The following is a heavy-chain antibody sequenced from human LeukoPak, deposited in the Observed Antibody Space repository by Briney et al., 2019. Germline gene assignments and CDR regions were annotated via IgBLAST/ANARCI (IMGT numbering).Heavy chain of an antibody. CDR2: IFDIGSI. CDR1: GGSISDDS. D-gene: IGHD5-12*01. V-gene: IGHV4-59*01. CDR3: ARAASGDRYSGYAKDRYYFDR. Sequence: SETLSLTCTVSGGSISDDSWTWIRQPPGKGLDWIGSIFDIGSITYNPFLRSRLTISVETSKNQISLKLSSVTAADTAVYFCARAASGDRYSGYAKDRYYFDRWGQGTLVTVSS. J-gene: IGHJ4*02.